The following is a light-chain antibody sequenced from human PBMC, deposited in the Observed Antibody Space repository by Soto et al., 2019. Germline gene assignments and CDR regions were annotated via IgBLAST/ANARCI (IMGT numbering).Light chain of an antibody. V-gene: IGKV1-33*01. J-gene: IGKJ3*01. Sequence: DIPMTQSPSSLSASVGDRVTITCQASQDIRKYLSWYQQKPGRAPKLLIYGASNLETGVPSRFSGSGYGTDFTFTISSLQPEDIATYYCQHYDHLPPSTFGPGTKVAIK. CDR3: QHYDHLPPST. CDR1: QDIRKY. CDR2: GAS.